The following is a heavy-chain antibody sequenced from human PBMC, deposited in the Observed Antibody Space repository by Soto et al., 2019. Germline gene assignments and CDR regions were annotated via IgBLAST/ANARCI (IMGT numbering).Heavy chain of an antibody. CDR2: ISGSGGST. V-gene: IGHV3-23*01. D-gene: IGHD3-3*01. Sequence: PGGSLRLSCAASGVTFSSYAMSWVRRAPGKGLEWVSAISGSGGSTYYADSVKGRFTISRDNSKNTLYLQMNSLRAEDTAVYYCAQDPVPSTIFGVVHYYYFDYWGQGTLVTVSS. CDR3: AQDPVPSTIFGVVHYYYFDY. J-gene: IGHJ4*02. CDR1: GVTFSSYA.